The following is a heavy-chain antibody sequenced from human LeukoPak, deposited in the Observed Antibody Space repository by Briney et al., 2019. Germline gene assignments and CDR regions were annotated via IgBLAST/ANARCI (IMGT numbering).Heavy chain of an antibody. CDR2: FDTEDGET. Sequence: ASVKVSCKVSGYTLTELSMHWVRRAPGKGREWVGGFDTEDGETIYAQKCQGRVTMTADTSTDTAYMELSSLRSEDTAVYYCATGMPSGSYYFDYWGQGTLVTVSS. V-gene: IGHV1-24*01. D-gene: IGHD1-26*01. CDR1: GYTLTELS. J-gene: IGHJ4*02. CDR3: ATGMPSGSYYFDY.